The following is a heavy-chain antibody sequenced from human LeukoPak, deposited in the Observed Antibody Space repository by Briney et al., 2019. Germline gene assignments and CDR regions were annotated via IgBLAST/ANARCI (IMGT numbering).Heavy chain of an antibody. CDR1: GGTFSSYA. J-gene: IGHJ4*02. CDR3: ASGGQQLVPFDY. Sequence: GASVKVSCKASGGTFSSYAISWVRQAPGQGLEWMGGIIPIFGTANYAQKFQGRVTITTDESTSTAYMELSSLRSEDTAVYYCASGGQQLVPFDYWGQGTLVTVSS. CDR2: IIPIFGTA. V-gene: IGHV1-69*05. D-gene: IGHD6-6*01.